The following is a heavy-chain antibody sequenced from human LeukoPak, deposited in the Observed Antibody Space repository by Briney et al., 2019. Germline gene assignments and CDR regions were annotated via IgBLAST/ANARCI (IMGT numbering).Heavy chain of an antibody. CDR1: GFTFTRYT. CDR3: ARASATIVVVVAATRGHAFDY. Sequence: GGSLRLSCAASGFTFTRYTMNWVRQAPGKGLEWVSSISSSRTYIYYADSVKGRFTISRDNAKTSLYLQMNSLRAEDTAVYYCARASATIVVVVAATRGHAFDYWGQGTLVTVSS. CDR2: ISSSRTYI. D-gene: IGHD2-15*01. J-gene: IGHJ4*02. V-gene: IGHV3-21*01.